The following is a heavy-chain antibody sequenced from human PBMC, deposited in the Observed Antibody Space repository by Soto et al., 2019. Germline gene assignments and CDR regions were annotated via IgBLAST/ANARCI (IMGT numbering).Heavy chain of an antibody. Sequence: QVQLVQSGAEVKKPGASVKVSCKASGYTFTSYGISWVRQAPGQGLEWMGWISAYNGNTNYAQKLQGRVTMTTDTYTSTAYMELRSLRSDDTAVYYCAKDCSGGSCYSYLYYYGMDVWGQGTTVTVSS. D-gene: IGHD2-15*01. CDR2: ISAYNGNT. V-gene: IGHV1-18*01. CDR3: AKDCSGGSCYSYLYYYGMDV. CDR1: GYTFTSYG. J-gene: IGHJ6*02.